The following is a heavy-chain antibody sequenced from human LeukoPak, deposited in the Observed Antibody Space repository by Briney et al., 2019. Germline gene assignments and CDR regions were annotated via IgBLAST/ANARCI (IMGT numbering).Heavy chain of an antibody. V-gene: IGHV4-39*01. CDR3: ARHRGGSSELDY. D-gene: IGHD1-26*01. Sequence: PSETLSLTCTVSGGSISSSSYYWAWIRQPPGKGLEWIGSVYYSGSTYYNPSLNSRLTISIDTSKNQFSLKPRSVTPADTAVYYCARHRGGSSELDYWGQGTLVTVSS. J-gene: IGHJ4*02. CDR2: VYYSGST. CDR1: GGSISSSSYY.